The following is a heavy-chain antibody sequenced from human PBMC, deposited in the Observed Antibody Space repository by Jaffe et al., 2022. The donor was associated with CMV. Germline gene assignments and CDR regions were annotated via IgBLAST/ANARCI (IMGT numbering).Heavy chain of an antibody. D-gene: IGHD1-26*01. CDR2: IRFDGSNE. J-gene: IGHJ4*02. V-gene: IGHV3-33*01. CDR3: ATDGRDVYNRQSTLFDY. CDR1: GLTFGSYD. Sequence: QVQLVESGGGVVQPGRSLRLSCAVSGLTFGSYDMNWVRQAPGKGLEWVAVIRFDGSNEYYADSVKGRFTISRDNSKNMMYLHLSSLRAEDTAVYYCATDGRDVYNRQSTLFDYWGQGTLVTVSS.